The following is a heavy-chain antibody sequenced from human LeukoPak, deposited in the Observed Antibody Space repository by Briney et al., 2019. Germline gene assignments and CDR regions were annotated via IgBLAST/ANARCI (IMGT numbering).Heavy chain of an antibody. CDR3: ARAVTYFYGSVTYDWFDP. Sequence: PGGSLRLSCAASGFTFSSYRMHWVRRTPGKGRVWVSRIKSDGSTIYADSVKGRFTISRDNAKNTLHLQMNSLRAEDTAIYYCARAVTYFYGSVTYDWFDPWGQGTLVTVSS. V-gene: IGHV3-74*01. J-gene: IGHJ5*02. CDR2: IKSDGST. D-gene: IGHD3-10*01. CDR1: GFTFSSYR.